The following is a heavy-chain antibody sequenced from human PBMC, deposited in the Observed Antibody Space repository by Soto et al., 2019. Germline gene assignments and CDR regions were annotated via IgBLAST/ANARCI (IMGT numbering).Heavy chain of an antibody. CDR1: GGSISSYY. Sequence: SETLSLTCTVSGGSISSYYWSWIRQPAGKGLEWIGRIYTSGSTNYNPSLKSRVTMSVDTSKNQFSLKLSSVTAADTAVYYCARGIVGATDTNWFDPWGQGTLVTVSS. CDR2: IYTSGST. V-gene: IGHV4-4*07. J-gene: IGHJ5*02. D-gene: IGHD1-26*01. CDR3: ARGIVGATDTNWFDP.